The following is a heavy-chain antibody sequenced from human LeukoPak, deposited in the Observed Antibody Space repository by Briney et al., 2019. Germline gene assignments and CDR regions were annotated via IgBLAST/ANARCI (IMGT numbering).Heavy chain of an antibody. D-gene: IGHD2-2*01. V-gene: IGHV1-18*01. CDR3: ARSGYCSSTSCYGLGRYYYYMDV. J-gene: IGHJ6*03. Sequence: GASVKVSCKASGYTFTSYGISGVRQAPGQGLEWMGWISAYNGNTNYAQKLQGRVTMTTDTSTSTAYMELRSLRSDDTAVYYCARSGYCSSTSCYGLGRYYYYMDVWGKGTTVTVSS. CDR2: ISAYNGNT. CDR1: GYTFTSYG.